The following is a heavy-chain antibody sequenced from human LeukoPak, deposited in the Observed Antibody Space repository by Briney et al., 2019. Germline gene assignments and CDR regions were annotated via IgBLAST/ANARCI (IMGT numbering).Heavy chain of an antibody. J-gene: IGHJ4*02. V-gene: IGHV3-20*04. D-gene: IGHD3-10*01. CDR2: INWNGGST. Sequence: RPGGSLRLSCAASGFTFDDYGISWVRQAPGKGLEWVSGINWNGGSTGYADSVKGRFTISRDNAKNSLYLQMTSLRAEDTALYYCARARELLWFGELSYYFDYWGQGTLVTVSS. CDR1: GFTFDDYG. CDR3: ARARELLWFGELSYYFDY.